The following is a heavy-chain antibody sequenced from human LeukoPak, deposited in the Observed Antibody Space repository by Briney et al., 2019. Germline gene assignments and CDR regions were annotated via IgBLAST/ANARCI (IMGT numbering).Heavy chain of an antibody. D-gene: IGHD5-24*01. CDR3: ATDPGEGYNYRY. V-gene: IGHV1-24*01. CDR1: GYTLTELS. J-gene: IGHJ4*02. Sequence: GASVKVSCKVSGYTLTELSMHWVRQAPGKGVAWMGGFYPEDGETIYAQKFQGRVTMTEDTSTDTAYMELISLRSEDTAVYYCATDPGEGYNYRYWGEGTLVTVSS. CDR2: FYPEDGET.